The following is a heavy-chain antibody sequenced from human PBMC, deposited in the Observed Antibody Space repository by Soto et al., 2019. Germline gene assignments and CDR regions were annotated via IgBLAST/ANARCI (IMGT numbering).Heavy chain of an antibody. Sequence: QVQLVESGGGLVKPGGSLTLSCAASGFTFSDYYMSWIRQAPGKGLEWVSYISHSGTTIYYADSVKGRFTISRDNAKNSLYLKMNSLRAEDTAVYYCERLAPYGDYGESFDSWGQGTLVTASS. D-gene: IGHD4-17*01. CDR3: ERLAPYGDYGESFDS. CDR1: GFTFSDYY. J-gene: IGHJ4*02. CDR2: ISHSGTTI. V-gene: IGHV3-11*01.